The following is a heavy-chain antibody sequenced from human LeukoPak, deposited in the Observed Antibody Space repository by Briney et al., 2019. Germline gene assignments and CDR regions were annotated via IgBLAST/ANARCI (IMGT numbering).Heavy chain of an antibody. CDR2: IDPSDSYT. CDR1: GYSFINYW. V-gene: IGHV5-10-1*01. J-gene: IGHJ4*02. CDR3: ARLALSSIVGDTNYFDY. Sequence: GESLRISCKGSGYSFINYWITWVRQMPGKGLEWMGRIDPSDSYTNYSPSFQGHVTISADKSISTAYLQWSSLKASDTAMYYCARLALSSIVGDTNYFDYWGQGTLVTVSS. D-gene: IGHD1-26*01.